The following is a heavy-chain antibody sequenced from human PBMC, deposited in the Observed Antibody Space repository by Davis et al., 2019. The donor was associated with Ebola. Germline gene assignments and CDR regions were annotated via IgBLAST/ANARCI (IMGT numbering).Heavy chain of an antibody. CDR2: IFYSGST. J-gene: IGHJ4*02. D-gene: IGHD3-16*01. Sequence: SETLSLTCTVSGGSIRGYYWSWIRQLPGKGLEWIGFIFYSGSTNYNPSLKSRLTISLDPSKNQFSLKLNSVTAADTAVYYCARHRFGNTYYFDFWGQGALVTISS. CDR1: GGSIRGYY. V-gene: IGHV4-59*08. CDR3: ARHRFGNTYYFDF.